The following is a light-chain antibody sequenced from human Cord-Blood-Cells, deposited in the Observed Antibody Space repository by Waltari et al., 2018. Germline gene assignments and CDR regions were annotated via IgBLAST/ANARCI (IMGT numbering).Light chain of an antibody. V-gene: IGLV3-19*01. CDR1: SLRSYY. CDR2: GKN. CDR3: NSRDSSGNHYV. Sequence: SSELTQDPAVSGALGQTVRITCQGDSLRSYYASRYQQKPGQAPVLVIYGKNNRPPGIPDRFSGSSSGNTASLTITGAQAEDEADYYCNSRDSSGNHYVFGTGTKVTVL. J-gene: IGLJ1*01.